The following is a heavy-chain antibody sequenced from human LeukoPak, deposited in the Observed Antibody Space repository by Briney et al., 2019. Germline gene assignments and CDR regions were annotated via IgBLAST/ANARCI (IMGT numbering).Heavy chain of an antibody. Sequence: GESLKISCKGSGYSFTSYWIGWVRQLPGKGLEWMGVIYPGDSDTRYSPSFQGQVTISADKSISTAYLQWSSLKASDTAMYYCARRRASGYQGNWFDPWGQGTLVTVSS. CDR2: IYPGDSDT. D-gene: IGHD3-22*01. J-gene: IGHJ5*02. CDR3: ARRRASGYQGNWFDP. V-gene: IGHV5-51*01. CDR1: GYSFTSYW.